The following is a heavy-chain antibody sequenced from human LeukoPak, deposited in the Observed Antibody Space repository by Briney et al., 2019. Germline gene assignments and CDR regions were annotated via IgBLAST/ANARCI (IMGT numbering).Heavy chain of an antibody. CDR3: ARVLGSTSSPPNWFDP. CDR1: GYTFTSYG. J-gene: IGHJ5*02. V-gene: IGHV1-18*01. CDR2: ISAYNGNT. D-gene: IGHD2-2*01. Sequence: VASVTVSCKAPGYTFTSYGISWVRRAPGQGLEWMGWISAYNGNTNYAQKLQGRVTMTTDTSTSTAYMELKSLRSDDTAVYYCARVLGSTSSPPNWFDPWGQGTLVTVSS.